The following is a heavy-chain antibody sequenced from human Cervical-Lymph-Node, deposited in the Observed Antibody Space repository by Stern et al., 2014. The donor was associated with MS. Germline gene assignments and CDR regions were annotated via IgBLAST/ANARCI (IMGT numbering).Heavy chain of an antibody. CDR2: INGDNGNT. Sequence: QLVQSGAEVKDPGASVKVSCKASGYSFISHAMHWVRQAPGQTFEWMGWINGDNGNTKYSQKLQGRVTITRDKTTSTAYMGLSSLTSEDTAVYYCARAGYCSPSTCSDAFDIWGQGTMVTVSS. CDR1: GYSFISHA. J-gene: IGHJ3*02. D-gene: IGHD2-15*01. CDR3: ARAGYCSPSTCSDAFDI. V-gene: IGHV1-3*01.